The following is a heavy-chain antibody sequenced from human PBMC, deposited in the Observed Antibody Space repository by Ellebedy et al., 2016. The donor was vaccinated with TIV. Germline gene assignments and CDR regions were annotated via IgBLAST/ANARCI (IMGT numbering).Heavy chain of an antibody. V-gene: IGHV3-23*05. D-gene: IGHD3-22*01. Sequence: GGSLRLSXAASGFTFSSYALAWVRQTPGKAPAWVASITSGSVTFYEDSVKGRFTIYRDNSRNTLFLQMNSLRDDDTAFYYYAKAGWAHYDSHGASYYFDSWGQGTLVTVSS. CDR3: AKAGWAHYDSHGASYYFDS. CDR2: ITSGSVT. CDR1: GFTFSSYA. J-gene: IGHJ4*02.